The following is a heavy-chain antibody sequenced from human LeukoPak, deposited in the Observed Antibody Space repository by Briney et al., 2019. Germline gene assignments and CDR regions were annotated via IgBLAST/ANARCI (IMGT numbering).Heavy chain of an antibody. Sequence: GGSLRLSCAASGFTFSGYSMNWVRQAPGKGLEWVSYISSSGTAIYYADSVKGRFTISRDNGKSSLYLQMSSLRDEDTALYYCAREPYRSGGSCYRHFDYWGQGILVTVSS. D-gene: IGHD2-15*01. CDR2: ISSSGTAI. V-gene: IGHV3-48*02. CDR1: GFTFSGYS. J-gene: IGHJ4*02. CDR3: AREPYRSGGSCYRHFDY.